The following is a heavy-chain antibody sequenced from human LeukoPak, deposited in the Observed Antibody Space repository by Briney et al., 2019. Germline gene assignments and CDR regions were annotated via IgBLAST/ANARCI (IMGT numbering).Heavy chain of an antibody. Sequence: LSGGSLRLSCAASGFTFSRFWMSWVRQAPGKGLEWVANINQNGGDKYYVDSVKGRFTISRDNAKNSLDLQMNSLRAEDTAVYYCARDVYGYTYGYYDYWGQGILVTVSS. CDR3: ARDVYGYTYGYYDY. D-gene: IGHD5-18*01. V-gene: IGHV3-7*04. J-gene: IGHJ4*02. CDR1: GFTFSRFW. CDR2: INQNGGDK.